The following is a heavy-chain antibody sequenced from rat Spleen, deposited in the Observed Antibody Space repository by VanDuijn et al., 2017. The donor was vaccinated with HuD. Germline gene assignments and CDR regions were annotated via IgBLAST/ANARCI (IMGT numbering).Heavy chain of an antibody. CDR2: ISYDGSGT. CDR3: TTGIQPRD. Sequence: EVQLVKSGGGLVQPGRSLKLSCAASGFTFSDYNMAWVRQTPKMGLGWVATISYDGSGTYYRDSVKGRFTISRNNAKDTLYLQMDSLRSEDTATYYCTTGIQPRDWGQGVMVTVSS. J-gene: IGHJ2*01. D-gene: IGHD2-2*01. CDR1: GFTFSDYN. V-gene: IGHV5-7*01.